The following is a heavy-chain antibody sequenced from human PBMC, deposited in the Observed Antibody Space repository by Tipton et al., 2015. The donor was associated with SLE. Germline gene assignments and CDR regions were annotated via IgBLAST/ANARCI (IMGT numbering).Heavy chain of an antibody. CDR3: ARRGAAAADY. CDR2: IYYSGST. V-gene: IGHV4-59*08. Sequence: LSLTCTVSGGSISSHYWSWIRQPPGKGLEWIGYIYYSGSTNYNPSLKSRVTISVDTSKNQFSLKLSSVTAADTAVYYCARRGAAAADYWGQGTLVTVSS. D-gene: IGHD6-13*01. J-gene: IGHJ4*02. CDR1: GGSISSHY.